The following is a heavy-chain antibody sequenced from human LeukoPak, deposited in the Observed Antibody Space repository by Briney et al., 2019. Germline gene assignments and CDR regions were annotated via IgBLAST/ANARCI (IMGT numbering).Heavy chain of an antibody. CDR2: ISSSSSYI. CDR3: AKDVSRFGEFPPYDAFDI. Sequence: GGSLRLSCAASGFTFISYIMNWVRQAPGKGLEWVSSISSSSSYIYYADSVKGRFTLSREKAKKSLYLPMNSPRAEDTAVYICAKDVSRFGEFPPYDAFDIWGQGTMVSVSS. D-gene: IGHD3-10*01. CDR1: GFTFISYI. V-gene: IGHV3-21*01. J-gene: IGHJ3*02.